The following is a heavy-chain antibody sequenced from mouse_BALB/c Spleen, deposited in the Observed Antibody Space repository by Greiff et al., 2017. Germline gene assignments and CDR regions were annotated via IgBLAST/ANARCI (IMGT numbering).Heavy chain of an antibody. CDR3: ARLGDYDDY. CDR2: ISSGGGST. V-gene: IGHV5-12-1*01. J-gene: IGHJ2*01. Sequence: EVQGVESGGGLVKPGGSLKLSCAASGFAFSSYDMSWVRQTPEKRLEWVAYISSGGGSTYYPDTVKGRFTISRDNAKNTLYLQMSSLKSEDTAMYYCARLGDYDDYWGQGTTRTVSS. CDR1: GFAFSSYD. D-gene: IGHD2-4*01.